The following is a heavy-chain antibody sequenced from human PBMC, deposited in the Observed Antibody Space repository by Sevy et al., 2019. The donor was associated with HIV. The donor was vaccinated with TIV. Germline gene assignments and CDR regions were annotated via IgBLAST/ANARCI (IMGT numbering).Heavy chain of an antibody. V-gene: IGHV3-49*03. Sequence: GGSLRLSCTASGFTFGDYAMSWFRQAPGKGLEWVGFIRSKAYGGTTKYAASVKGRFTISRDDSKSIAYLQMNSLKTEDTAVYYCTRGHMITFGGVIAGGAFDIWGQGTMVTVSS. CDR1: GFTFGDYA. J-gene: IGHJ3*02. D-gene: IGHD3-16*02. CDR3: TRGHMITFGGVIAGGAFDI. CDR2: IRSKAYGGTT.